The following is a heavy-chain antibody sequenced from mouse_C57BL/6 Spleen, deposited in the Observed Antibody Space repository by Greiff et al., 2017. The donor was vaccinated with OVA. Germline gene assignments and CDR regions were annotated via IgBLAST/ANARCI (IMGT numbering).Heavy chain of an antibody. CDR1: GYTFTSYW. D-gene: IGHD1-1*01. CDR2: IDPSDSHT. Sequence: VKLMESGAELVMPGASVKLSCKASGYTFTSYWMHWVKQRPGQGLEWIGEIDPSDSHTNYNQKFKGKSTLTVDKSSSTAYMQLSSLTSEDSAVYYCARYGSSYAWFAYWGQGTLVTVSA. CDR3: ARYGSSYAWFAY. V-gene: IGHV1-69*01. J-gene: IGHJ3*01.